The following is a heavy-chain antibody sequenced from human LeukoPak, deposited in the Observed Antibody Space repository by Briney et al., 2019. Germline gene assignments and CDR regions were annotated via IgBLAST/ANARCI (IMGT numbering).Heavy chain of an antibody. V-gene: IGHV3-21*01. D-gene: IGHD2-2*01. CDR1: GFSFGSYD. CDR3: ASHIVVVTAIRYYAMDV. J-gene: IGHJ6*02. Sequence: GGSLRLSCAASGFSFGSYDMNWVRQAPGKGLEWVSSITTSSSYIYYADSVKGRFTVSRDNAKNSLYLQMNSLRAEDTAVYYCASHIVVVTAIRYYAMDVWGHGPTVTVSS. CDR2: ITTSSSYI.